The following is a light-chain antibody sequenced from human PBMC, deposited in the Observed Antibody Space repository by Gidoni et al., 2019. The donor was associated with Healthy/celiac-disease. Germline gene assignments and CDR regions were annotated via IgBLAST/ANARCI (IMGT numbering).Light chain of an antibody. V-gene: IGKV3-20*01. J-gene: IGKJ4*01. CDR1: QRVSSSY. CDR3: QQYGSSPP. Sequence: IVLTQSPGTLSLSPGVRATPSCRASQRVSSSYLAWYQQKPGQAPRLLIYGASSRATGLPDRFSGSESGTDFTLTISRLEPEDFAVYYCQQYGSSPPFGGGTKVEIK. CDR2: GAS.